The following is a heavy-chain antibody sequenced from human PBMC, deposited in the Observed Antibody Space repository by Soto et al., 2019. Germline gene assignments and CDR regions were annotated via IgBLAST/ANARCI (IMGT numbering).Heavy chain of an antibody. CDR1: GFTFSKYA. CDR3: ARDTGPNGYNYYYFGMDV. Sequence: GSLRLSCAASGFTFSKYAKDWGRQGPGKGLEWVAVISYDGSDKYNANSVKGRFTISRDNSKNTLYLQMNSLRAEDTAVYYCARDTGPNGYNYYYFGMDVWGQGTTVTVSS. D-gene: IGHD5-18*01. J-gene: IGHJ6*02. V-gene: IGHV3-30-3*01. CDR2: ISYDGSDK.